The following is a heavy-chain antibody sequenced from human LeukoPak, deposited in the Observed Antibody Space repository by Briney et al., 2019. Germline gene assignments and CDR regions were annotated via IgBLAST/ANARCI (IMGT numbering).Heavy chain of an antibody. Sequence: ASVKVSCKASGGTFSSYAISWVRQAPGQGLEWMGWINPNSGGTNYAQKFQGRVTMTRDTSISTAYMELSRLRSDDTAVYYCASRYYDILTGYWWFDPWGQGTLVTVSS. CDR3: ASRYYDILTGYWWFDP. CDR1: GGTFSSYA. J-gene: IGHJ5*02. CDR2: INPNSGGT. D-gene: IGHD3-9*01. V-gene: IGHV1-2*02.